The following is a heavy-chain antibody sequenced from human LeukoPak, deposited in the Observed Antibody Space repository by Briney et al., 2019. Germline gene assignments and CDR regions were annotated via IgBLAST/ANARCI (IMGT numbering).Heavy chain of an antibody. D-gene: IGHD2-8*01. J-gene: IGHJ5*02. CDR3: ARGGGYCTNGVCYSPSNWFDP. Sequence: ASVKVSCKASGYTFTSYYMHWVRQAPGQGLEWMGIINPSGGSTSYAQKFQGRVTMTRDTSTSTVYMELSSLRSEDTAVYYCARGGGYCTNGVCYSPSNWFDPWGQGTLVTVSS. V-gene: IGHV1-46*01. CDR1: GYTFTSYY. CDR2: INPSGGST.